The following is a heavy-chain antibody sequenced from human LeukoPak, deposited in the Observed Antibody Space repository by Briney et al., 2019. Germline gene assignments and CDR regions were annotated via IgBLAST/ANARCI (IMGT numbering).Heavy chain of an antibody. D-gene: IGHD3-22*01. J-gene: IGHJ4*02. V-gene: IGHV1-2*02. CDR2: INPNSGGT. Sequence: GSVKVSCKASGYTFTGYYMHWVRLAPGQGLEWMGWINPNSGGTNYAQKFQGRVTMTRDTSISTAYMELSRLRSDDTAVYYCARTSAMIVGRGLFDYWGQGTLVTVSS. CDR3: ARTSAMIVGRGLFDY. CDR1: GYTFTGYY.